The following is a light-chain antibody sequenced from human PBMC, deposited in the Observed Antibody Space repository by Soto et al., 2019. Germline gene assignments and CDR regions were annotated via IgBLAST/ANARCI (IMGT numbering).Light chain of an antibody. CDR3: AAWDDSLSGPV. CDR2: RNN. CDR1: SSNIGSNY. V-gene: IGLV1-47*01. Sequence: QSVLTQPPSASGTPGQRVTISCSGSSSNIGSNYVYWYQQLPGTAPKLLIYRNNQRPSGVPDRFSGSKSGTSASLAISGLRSEEEADYYWAAWDDSLSGPVFGGGTQLTVL. J-gene: IGLJ7*01.